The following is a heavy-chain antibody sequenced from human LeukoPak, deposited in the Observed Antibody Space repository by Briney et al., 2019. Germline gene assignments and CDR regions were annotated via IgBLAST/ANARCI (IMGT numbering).Heavy chain of an antibody. D-gene: IGHD1-26*01. Sequence: SGGSLRLSCAASGFTFDDYGMSWVRQAPGKGLEWVSGINWNGGSTGYADSVKGRFTISRDNAKNSLYLQMNSLRAEDTAVYYCAREGVWELLPLSHYFDYWGQGTLVTVSS. J-gene: IGHJ4*02. CDR3: AREGVWELLPLSHYFDY. CDR1: GFTFDDYG. CDR2: INWNGGST. V-gene: IGHV3-20*04.